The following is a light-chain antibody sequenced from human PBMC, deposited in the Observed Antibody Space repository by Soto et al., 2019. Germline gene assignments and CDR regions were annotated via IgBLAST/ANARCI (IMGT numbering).Light chain of an antibody. Sequence: IQMTQSPSSLSASVGDTVTITCRASQGIRNDLGWYQQKPGKAPKLLIHAASSLESGVPTRFSGSGSGTDFTFTISSLQAEDFATYYCLQDYSYPWTFGQGTKVDIK. CDR3: LQDYSYPWT. CDR2: AAS. V-gene: IGKV1-6*01. CDR1: QGIRND. J-gene: IGKJ1*01.